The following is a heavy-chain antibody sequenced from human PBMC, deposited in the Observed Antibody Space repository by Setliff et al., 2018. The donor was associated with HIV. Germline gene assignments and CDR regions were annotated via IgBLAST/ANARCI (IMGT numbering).Heavy chain of an antibody. J-gene: IGHJ6*02. D-gene: IGHD2-2*01. Sequence: PGGSLRLSCAASGFTVSSNEMSWVRQAPGKGLEWVSYISSSSSTIYYADSVKGRFTISRDNAKNSLYLQMNSLRAEDTAVYYCARIVVVPAAMVYYYGMDVWGQGTTVTVSS. CDR1: GFTVSSNE. CDR2: ISSSSSTI. V-gene: IGHV3-48*01. CDR3: ARIVVVPAAMVYYYGMDV.